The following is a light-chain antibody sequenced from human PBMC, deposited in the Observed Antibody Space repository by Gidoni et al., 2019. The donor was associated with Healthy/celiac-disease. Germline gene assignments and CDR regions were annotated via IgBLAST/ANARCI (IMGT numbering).Light chain of an antibody. J-gene: IGKJ4*01. CDR1: QCISSY. V-gene: IGKV1-9*01. Sequence: IQFTQSPSSLSASVGDRVTITCRASQCISSYLAWYQQKPGTAPKLLIYAASTLQSGVPSRFSGSGSGTDFTLTISSLQPEDFAVYYCQQFNSYPRTFGGGTKVEIK. CDR2: AAS. CDR3: QQFNSYPRT.